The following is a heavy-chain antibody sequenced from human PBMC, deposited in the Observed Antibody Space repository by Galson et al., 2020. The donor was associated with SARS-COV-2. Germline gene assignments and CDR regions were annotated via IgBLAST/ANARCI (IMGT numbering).Heavy chain of an antibody. CDR1: GYSFTSYR. V-gene: IGHV5-51*01. D-gene: IGHD2-21*01. J-gene: IGHJ6*03. Sequence: GESLKLSCKGSGYSFTSYRIGWVRQMPGKGLEWMGIIYPGDSDTRYSPSFQGQVTISADKSISTAYLQWSSLKASDTAMYCCATTYCGGDCYPYYYYMDVWGKGTTVTVSS. CDR3: ATTYCGGDCYPYYYYMDV. CDR2: IYPGDSDT.